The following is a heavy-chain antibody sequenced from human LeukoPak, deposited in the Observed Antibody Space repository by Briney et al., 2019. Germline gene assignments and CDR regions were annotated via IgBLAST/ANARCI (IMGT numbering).Heavy chain of an antibody. CDR3: ARDMAGSSSWALPIYYYYGMDV. J-gene: IGHJ6*02. CDR2: IYYSGST. CDR1: GGSLSSGGYY. V-gene: IGHV4-31*03. Sequence: PSETLSLTCTVSGGSLSSGGYYWSWIRQHPGKGLEWIGYIYYSGSTYYNPSLKSRVTISVDTSKNQFSLKLSSVTAADTAVYYCARDMAGSSSWALPIYYYYGMDVWGQGTTVTVSS. D-gene: IGHD6-13*01.